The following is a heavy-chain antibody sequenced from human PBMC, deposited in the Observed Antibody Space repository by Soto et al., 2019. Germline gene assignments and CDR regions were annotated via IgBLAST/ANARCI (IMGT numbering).Heavy chain of an antibody. V-gene: IGHV4-30-4*01. Sequence: SETLSLTCTVSGGSISSGDYYWSWIRQPPGKGLEWIGYIYYSGSTYYNPSLKSRVTISVDTSKNQFSLKLSSVTAADTAVYYCARLANSSSWYRPPYGMDVWGQGTTVTVSS. CDR2: IYYSGST. CDR3: ARLANSSSWYRPPYGMDV. J-gene: IGHJ6*02. D-gene: IGHD6-13*01. CDR1: GGSISSGDYY.